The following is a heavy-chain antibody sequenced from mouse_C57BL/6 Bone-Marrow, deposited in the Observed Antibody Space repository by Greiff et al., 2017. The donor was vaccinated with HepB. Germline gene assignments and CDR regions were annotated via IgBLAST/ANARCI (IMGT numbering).Heavy chain of an antibody. D-gene: IGHD2-10*02. V-gene: IGHV1-81*01. CDR1: GYTFTSYG. J-gene: IGHJ3*01. Sequence: QVQLQQSGAELARPGASVKLSCKASGYTFTSYGISWVKQRTGQGLEWIGEIYPRSGNTYYNEKFKGKATLTADKSSSTAYMELRSLTSEDSAVYFCAREEGMEFAYWGQGTLVTVSA. CDR3: AREEGMEFAY. CDR2: IYPRSGNT.